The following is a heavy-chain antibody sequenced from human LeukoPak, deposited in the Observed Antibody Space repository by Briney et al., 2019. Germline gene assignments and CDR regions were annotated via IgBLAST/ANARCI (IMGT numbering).Heavy chain of an antibody. Sequence: PSETLSLTCTVSGYSISSGYYWGWIRQPPGKGLEWIGSIYHSGSTYYNPSLKSRVTISVDTSKNQFSLKLSSVTAADTAVYYCATTYYDILTGYGWFDPWGQGTLVTVSS. CDR1: GYSISSGYY. CDR3: ATTYYDILTGYGWFDP. CDR2: IYHSGST. J-gene: IGHJ5*02. D-gene: IGHD3-9*01. V-gene: IGHV4-38-2*02.